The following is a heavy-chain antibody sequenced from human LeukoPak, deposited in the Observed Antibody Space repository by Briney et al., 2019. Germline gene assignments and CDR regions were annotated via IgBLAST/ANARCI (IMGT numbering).Heavy chain of an antibody. CDR1: GDSVSGNSAA. V-gene: IGHV6-1*01. CDR2: TYYRSKWYN. CDR3: ARATTVWGDNWFDP. Sequence: SQTLSLTCAISGDSVSGNSAAWNWIRQSPSRGLEWLGRTYYRSKWYNDYAVSVKSRITINPDTSKNQFSLQLNSVTPEDTAVYYCARATTVWGDNWFDPWGQGTLVTVSS. D-gene: IGHD7-27*01. J-gene: IGHJ5*02.